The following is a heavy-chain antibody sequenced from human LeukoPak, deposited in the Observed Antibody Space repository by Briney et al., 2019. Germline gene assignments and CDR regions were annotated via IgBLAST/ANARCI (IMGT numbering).Heavy chain of an antibody. V-gene: IGHV4-34*01. CDR3: ARDSGYSYGRHFDY. J-gene: IGHJ4*02. Sequence: SETLSLTCAVYGGSFSGYYWSWIRQPPGKGLEWIGEINHSGSTNYNPSLKSRVTISVDTSKNQFSLKLSSVTAADTAVYYCARDSGYSYGRHFDYWGQGTLVTVSS. D-gene: IGHD5-18*01. CDR2: INHSGST. CDR1: GGSFSGYY.